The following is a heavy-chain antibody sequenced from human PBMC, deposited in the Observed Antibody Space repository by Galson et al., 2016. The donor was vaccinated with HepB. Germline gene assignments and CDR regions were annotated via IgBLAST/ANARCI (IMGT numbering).Heavy chain of an antibody. CDR2: LSRSGGST. CDR3: VQGSTAPAV. D-gene: IGHD2-2*01. V-gene: IGHV3-23*01. CDR1: GFTFRNYG. Sequence: SLRLSCAASGFTFRNYGMTWVRQAPGKGLEGVSSLSRSGGSTDYADSVKGRFTISRDNSKNTLSLQMNSLTADDTAIYYCVQGSTAPAVWGKGTTVTVSS. J-gene: IGHJ6*04.